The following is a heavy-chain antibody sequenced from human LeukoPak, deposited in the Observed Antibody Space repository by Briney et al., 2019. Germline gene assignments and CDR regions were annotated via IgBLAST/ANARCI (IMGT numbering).Heavy chain of an antibody. J-gene: IGHJ4*02. CDR2: IYYSGST. D-gene: IGHD6-6*01. CDR3: ARDLKLGIAARGIFDY. Sequence: SETLSLTCTVSGGSISSYYWSWIRQPPGKGLEWIGSIYYSGSTYYNPSPKSRVTISVDTSKNQFSLKLSSVTAADTAVYYCARDLKLGIAARGIFDYWGQGTLVTVSS. CDR1: GGSISSYY. V-gene: IGHV4-39*07.